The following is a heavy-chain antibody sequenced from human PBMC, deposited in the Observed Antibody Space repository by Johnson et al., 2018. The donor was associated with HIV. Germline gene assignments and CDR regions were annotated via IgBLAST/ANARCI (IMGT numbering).Heavy chain of an antibody. V-gene: IGHV3-66*03. D-gene: IGHD3-10*01. J-gene: IGHJ3*02. CDR1: GFTVSSIY. CDR2: IYSGGNT. CDR3: ARSGAFDI. Sequence: VQLVESGGGLIQPGGSLRLSCAASGFTVSSIYMNWVRQAPGKGLEWVSVIYSGGNTYYADSVKGRYTISRDNSKNTLYLQMNSLGAEDTAVYYCARSGAFDIWGQGTMVTVSS.